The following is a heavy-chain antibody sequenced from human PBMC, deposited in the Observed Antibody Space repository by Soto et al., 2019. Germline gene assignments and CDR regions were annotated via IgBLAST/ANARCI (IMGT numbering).Heavy chain of an antibody. CDR3: ARTLPPYKSGGGDY. J-gene: IGHJ4*02. D-gene: IGHD3-16*01. Sequence: QVQLVQSGAEVKKPGASVKVSCKASGYTFTSYAISWVRQAPGQGLEWMGWISPYNHDTNYAQKFQDRLTKTTDTPTSTAYMELRSLRSDDTAVYYCARTLPPYKSGGGDYWGQGTLVTVSS. V-gene: IGHV1-18*01. CDR2: ISPYNHDT. CDR1: GYTFTSYA.